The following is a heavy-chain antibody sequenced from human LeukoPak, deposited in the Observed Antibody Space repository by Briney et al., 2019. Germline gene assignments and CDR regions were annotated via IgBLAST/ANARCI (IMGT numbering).Heavy chain of an antibody. CDR3: ARGRYFDWLPPVDY. J-gene: IGHJ4*02. D-gene: IGHD3-9*01. Sequence: GGSLRLSCAASGFTFSSYSMNWVRQAPGKGLEWVSYISSSSSTIYYADSVKGRFTISRDNANNSLYLQMNSLRAEDTAVYYCARGRYFDWLPPVDYWGQGTLVTVSS. V-gene: IGHV3-48*01. CDR2: ISSSSSTI. CDR1: GFTFSSYS.